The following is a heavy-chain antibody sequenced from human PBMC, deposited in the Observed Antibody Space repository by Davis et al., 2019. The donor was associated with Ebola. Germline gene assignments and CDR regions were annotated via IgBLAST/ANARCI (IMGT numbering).Heavy chain of an antibody. CDR2: INHSGST. J-gene: IGHJ4*02. V-gene: IGHV4-34*01. CDR3: ARVKKYYYDSSGYYLVGHFDY. D-gene: IGHD3-22*01. Sequence: MPSETLSLTCAVYGGSFSGYYWSWIRQPPGKGLEWIGEINHSGSTNYNPSLKSRVTISVDTSKNQFSLKLSSVTAADTAVYYCARVKKYYYDSSGYYLVGHFDYWGQGTLVTVSS. CDR1: GGSFSGYY.